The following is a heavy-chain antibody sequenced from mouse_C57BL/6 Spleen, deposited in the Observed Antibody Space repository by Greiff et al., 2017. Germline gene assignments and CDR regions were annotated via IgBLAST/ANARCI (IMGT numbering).Heavy chain of an antibody. CDR2: IYPRDGST. CDR1: GYTFTDHT. Sequence: QVQLQQSDAELVKPGASVKISCKVSGYTFTDHTIHWMKQRPEQGLEWIGYIYPRDGSTKYNEKFKGKATLTADKSSSTAYMQLNSQTSEDSAVYCCARAGGYDGAWFAYWGQGTLVTVSA. J-gene: IGHJ3*01. V-gene: IGHV1-78*01. D-gene: IGHD2-2*01. CDR3: ARAGGYDGAWFAY.